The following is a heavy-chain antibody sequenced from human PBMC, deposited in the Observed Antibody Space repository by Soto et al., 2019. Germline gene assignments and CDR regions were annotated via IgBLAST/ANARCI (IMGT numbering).Heavy chain of an antibody. CDR2: ISYNGNNK. CDR1: GFSISTYA. V-gene: IGHV3-30*04. D-gene: IGHD1-26*01. J-gene: IGHJ3*02. CDR3: VRRSFPYSGSPLEPWSDALDI. Sequence: ESGGGVVQPGRSLRLSCAASGFSISTYALHWVRQAPGKGPEWVAIISYNGNNKHYADSVKGRFTISRDNSKNTVDLQMNSLRVEDTAMYYCVRRSFPYSGSPLEPWSDALDIWGQGTMVTVSS.